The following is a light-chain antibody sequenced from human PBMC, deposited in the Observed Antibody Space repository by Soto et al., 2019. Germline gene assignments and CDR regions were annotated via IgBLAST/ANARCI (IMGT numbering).Light chain of an antibody. Sequence: QSVLTQPASVSGSAGQSITISCSGTMRDVGAYNLVSWYQQHPGKAPKLMIYEGSKRPSGVSNRFSGSKSGNTASLTISGLQAEDEADYYCCSYAGSSTYVFGTGTKLTVL. V-gene: IGLV2-23*01. CDR2: EGS. CDR3: CSYAGSSTYV. J-gene: IGLJ1*01. CDR1: MRDVGAYNL.